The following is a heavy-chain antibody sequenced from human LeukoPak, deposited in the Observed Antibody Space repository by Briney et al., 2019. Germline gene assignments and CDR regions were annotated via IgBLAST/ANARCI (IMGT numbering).Heavy chain of an antibody. CDR1: GFTFSSYA. CDR2: IYSGGST. D-gene: IGHD1-26*01. J-gene: IGHJ4*02. CDR3: ARDWEGAYDY. V-gene: IGHV3-53*01. Sequence: GGSLRLSCAASGFTFSSYAMSWVRQAPGKGLEWVSIIYSGGSTNYADSVKGRFTISRDNSKNTLYLQMNSLRAEDTAVYYCARDWEGAYDYWGQGTLVTVSS.